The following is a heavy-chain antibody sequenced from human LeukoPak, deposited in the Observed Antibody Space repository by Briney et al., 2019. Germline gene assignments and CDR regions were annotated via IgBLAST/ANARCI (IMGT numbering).Heavy chain of an antibody. CDR2: FDPEDGET. CDR1: GYTLTELS. D-gene: IGHD3-22*01. J-gene: IGHJ4*02. Sequence: ASVKVSCKVSGYTLTELSMHWVRQAPGKGLEWMGGFDPEDGETIYAQKFQGRVTITEDTSTDTAYMELSSLRSEDTAVYYCATDPAENSSGYYYGYWGQGTLVTVSS. V-gene: IGHV1-24*01. CDR3: ATDPAENSSGYYYGY.